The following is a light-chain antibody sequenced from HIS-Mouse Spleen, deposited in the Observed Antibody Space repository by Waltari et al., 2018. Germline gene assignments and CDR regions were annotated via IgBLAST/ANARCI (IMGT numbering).Light chain of an antibody. CDR2: DVS. CDR3: SSYTSSSFNVV. Sequence: QSALTQPASVSGSPGQSTPIPCTGTSSDVGGYNYVPWYQQPPGKAPKLMIYDVSNRPSGVSNRFSGSKSGNTASLTISGLQAEDEADYYCSSYTSSSFNVVFGGGTKLTVL. CDR1: SSDVGGYNY. J-gene: IGLJ2*01. V-gene: IGLV2-14*03.